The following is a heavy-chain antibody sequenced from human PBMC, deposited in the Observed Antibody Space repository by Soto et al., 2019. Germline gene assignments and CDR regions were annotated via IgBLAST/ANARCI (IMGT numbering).Heavy chain of an antibody. CDR2: IYYSGNT. D-gene: IGHD1-26*01. J-gene: IGHJ4*02. CDR3: ARGRVGATTDYFDY. Sequence: TLSLTGSVSVGSISRGGYYWSWILQHPGRGLEWIGYIYYSGNTYYNPSLKSRVTISVDTSKNQFSLKLSAVTAADTAVYYCARGRVGATTDYFDYWGQGTLVTVSS. V-gene: IGHV4-31*03. CDR1: VGSISRGGYY.